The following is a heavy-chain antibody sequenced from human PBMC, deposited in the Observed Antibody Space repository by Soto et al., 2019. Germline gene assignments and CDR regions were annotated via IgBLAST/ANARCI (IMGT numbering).Heavy chain of an antibody. D-gene: IGHD3-22*01. CDR1: CIAVYSGSYY. V-gene: IGHV4-61*01. Sequence: HVQLHESCPGLVTASETLSLPCTVSCIAVYSGSYYWTWIRQPPGMGLEWIGNIFYSGTTNYNASLKSRVTMSLDTSKNQFSLQPSSVTAADTAMYYCERVSISYYYHTSGQYYCDYWGQGTLVTVSS. CDR3: ERVSISYYYHTSGQYYCDY. J-gene: IGHJ4*02. CDR2: IFYSGTT.